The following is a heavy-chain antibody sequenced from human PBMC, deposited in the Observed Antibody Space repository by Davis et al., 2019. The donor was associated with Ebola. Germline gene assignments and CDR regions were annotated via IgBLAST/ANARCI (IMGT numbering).Heavy chain of an antibody. CDR2: IYYSGST. CDR3: ARGLTTAVTSGFDP. Sequence: PSETLSLTCTVSGGSISRGGSYWTWIRQHPGKGLEWIGYIYYSGSTYYKPSLKSRVTISLDTSKNQFSLKLSSVTAADTAVYYCARGLTTAVTSGFDPWGQGTLVTVSS. CDR1: GGSISRGGSY. J-gene: IGHJ5*02. V-gene: IGHV4-31*03. D-gene: IGHD4-11*01.